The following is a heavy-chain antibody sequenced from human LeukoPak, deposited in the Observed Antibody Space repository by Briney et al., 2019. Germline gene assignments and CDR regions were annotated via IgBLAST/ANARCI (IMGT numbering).Heavy chain of an antibody. D-gene: IGHD3-16*01. CDR2: ISYDGSNK. CDR1: GFTFRSFA. CDR3: ARESYGNYFFDY. V-gene: IGHV3-30-3*01. J-gene: IGHJ4*02. Sequence: GGSLRLSCAASGFTFRSFAMHWVRQAPGKGLEWVAIISYDGSNKYYADSVKGRPTISRDNSKNTLYLEMNSLRAEDTAVYYCARESYGNYFFDYWGQGTLVTVSS.